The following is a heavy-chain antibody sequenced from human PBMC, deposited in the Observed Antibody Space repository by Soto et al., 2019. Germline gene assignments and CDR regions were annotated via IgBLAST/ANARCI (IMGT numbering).Heavy chain of an antibody. CDR2: IYPGDSDT. J-gene: IGHJ6*02. Sequence: PGDSLKIYGKGSRYIFTRYCIGWVRQMPGKGLEWMGIIYPGDSDTRYSPSFQGQVTISADKSISTAYLQWSSLKASDTAMYYCARLGAAAGWGAYYYYGRDVWGPGTTVPVSS. CDR1: RYIFTRYC. D-gene: IGHD6-13*01. V-gene: IGHV5-51*01. CDR3: ARLGAAAGWGAYYYYGRDV.